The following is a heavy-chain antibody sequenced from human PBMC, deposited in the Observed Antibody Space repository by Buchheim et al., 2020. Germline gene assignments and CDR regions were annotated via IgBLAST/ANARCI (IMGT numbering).Heavy chain of an antibody. CDR3: VRGDVLRYFNWQDYYGMDV. CDR1: GFTFSSYS. V-gene: IGHV3-21*01. D-gene: IGHD3-9*01. CDR2: ISSSSSYI. Sequence: EVQLVESGGGLVKPGGSLRLSCAASGFTFSSYSMNWVRQAPGKGLEWVSSISSSSSYIYYADSVKGRFTISRDNAKNSLYLQMNSLRAEDTAVYYCVRGDVLRYFNWQDYYGMDVWGQGTT. J-gene: IGHJ6*01.